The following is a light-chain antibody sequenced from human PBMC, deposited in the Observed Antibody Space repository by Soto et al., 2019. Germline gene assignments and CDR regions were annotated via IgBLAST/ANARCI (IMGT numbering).Light chain of an antibody. J-gene: IGKJ4*01. V-gene: IGKV3-15*01. Sequence: EIVMTQSPATLSVSPGERATLSCRASESVSRDLGWYLQEPGQAPRILIYGASTRATGIPDRFSGSGSGTDFTLTINSLQSEDFVVYYCQQYNQWPLTFGGGTKVEVK. CDR1: ESVSRD. CDR3: QQYNQWPLT. CDR2: GAS.